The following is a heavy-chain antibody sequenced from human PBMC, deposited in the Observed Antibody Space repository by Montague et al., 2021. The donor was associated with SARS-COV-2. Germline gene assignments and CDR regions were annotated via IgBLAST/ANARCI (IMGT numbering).Heavy chain of an antibody. J-gene: IGHJ4*02. CDR2: SHTGDST. D-gene: IGHD2-8*02. CDR3: ARDKVSATTGGPGYYFDY. Sequence: SLRLSCAASGFSVSSTHMSWVRQAPGKGLEWVSSSHTGDSTYYADLVKGRFTFSRDISRNTVDLQMNGLRPEDTAAYYCARDKVSATTGGPGYYFDYWGQGALVTVSS. CDR1: GFSVSSTH. V-gene: IGHV3-66*01.